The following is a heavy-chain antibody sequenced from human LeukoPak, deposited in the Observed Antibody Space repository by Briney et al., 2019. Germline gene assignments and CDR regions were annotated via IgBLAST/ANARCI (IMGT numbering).Heavy chain of an antibody. V-gene: IGHV6-1*01. CDR3: ARDQMNVSITMVRGVMSYYYMDV. J-gene: IGHJ6*03. CDR2: TYYRSKWYN. D-gene: IGHD3-10*01. Sequence: SQTLSLTCAISGDSVSSDSAAWNWIRQSPSRGLEWLGRTYYRSKWYNDYAVSVKSRITINPDTSKNQFSLQLNSVTPEDTAVYYCARDQMNVSITMVRGVMSYYYMDVWGKGTTVTISS. CDR1: GDSVSSDSAA.